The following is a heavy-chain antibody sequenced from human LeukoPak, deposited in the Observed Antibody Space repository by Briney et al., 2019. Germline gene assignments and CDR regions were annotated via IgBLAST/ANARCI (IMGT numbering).Heavy chain of an antibody. V-gene: IGHV1-2*02. J-gene: IGHJ4*02. CDR2: INPDNGGT. CDR1: GYTFTGYY. D-gene: IGHD6-19*01. Sequence: ASVKVSCKASGYTFTGYYMHWVRQAPGQGLQWMGWINPDNGGTNYGQKFQGRVAMTRDTSISTAYMELSSLRSDDTALYYCARDYRSGGGYFDYWGQGTLVTVSS. CDR3: ARDYRSGGGYFDY.